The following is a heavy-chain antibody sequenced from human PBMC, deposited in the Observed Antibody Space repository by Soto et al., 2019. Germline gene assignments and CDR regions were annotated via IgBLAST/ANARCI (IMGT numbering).Heavy chain of an antibody. J-gene: IGHJ4*02. CDR1: GYTFTNYG. CDR2: MNTYNGNT. Sequence: QVQLVQSGAEVKKPGASVKVSCKASGYTFTNYGITWVRQAPGQGLEWMGWMNTYNGNTNYAQKVQDRVTMTTDTSTKTAYMELKSLRSDDTAVYFCARAQTPTESDHWGPGTLVTVSS. D-gene: IGHD4-4*01. V-gene: IGHV1-18*01. CDR3: ARAQTPTESDH.